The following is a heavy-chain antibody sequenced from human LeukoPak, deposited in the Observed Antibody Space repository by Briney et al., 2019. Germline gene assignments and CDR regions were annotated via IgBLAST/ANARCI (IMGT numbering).Heavy chain of an antibody. D-gene: IGHD2-21*02. J-gene: IGHJ4*02. CDR3: ARPPSVYCGGDCYYY. CDR2: IYYSGST. Sequence: SETLSLTCTVSGGSISSSSYYWGWIRQPPGKGLEWIGSIYYSGSTYHNPSLKSRVTISVDTSKNQFSLKLSSVTAADTAVYYCARPPSVYCGGDCYYYWGQGTLVTVSS. V-gene: IGHV4-39*01. CDR1: GGSISSSSYY.